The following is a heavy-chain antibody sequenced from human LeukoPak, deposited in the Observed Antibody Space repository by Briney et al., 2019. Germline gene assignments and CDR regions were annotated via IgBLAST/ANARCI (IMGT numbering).Heavy chain of an antibody. Sequence: PGGSLRLSCSASGFTFSSYAMHWVRQAPGKGLEDVSAISSNGGRTYYADSVKGRFTISRDNSRNTLLLQMNSLRAEDTALYYCASAREYCGSAECYEYFQHWGQGTLVTVSS. CDR2: ISSNGGRT. D-gene: IGHD2-21*01. CDR3: ASAREYCGSAECYEYFQH. CDR1: GFTFSSYA. J-gene: IGHJ1*01. V-gene: IGHV3-64*04.